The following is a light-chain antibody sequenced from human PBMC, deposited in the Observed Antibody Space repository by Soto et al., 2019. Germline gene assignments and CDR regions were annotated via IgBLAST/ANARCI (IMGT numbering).Light chain of an antibody. Sequence: EVVVTQSPATLSVSPGERATLSCRASQSVSRHLAWYQQKPGQAPRLLIYGASTRATGIPARFSGSGSGTEFTLTIRRLQSEDFGVYYRRQTENWPPWTFGRGTKVEIK. J-gene: IGKJ1*01. CDR1: QSVSRH. V-gene: IGKV3-15*01. CDR2: GAS. CDR3: RQTENWPPWT.